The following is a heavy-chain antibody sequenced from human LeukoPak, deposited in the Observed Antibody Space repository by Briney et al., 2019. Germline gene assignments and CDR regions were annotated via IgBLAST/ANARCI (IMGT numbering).Heavy chain of an antibody. CDR3: ARDRASTPGY. CDR1: GFTFSSYA. CDR2: IKQDGSEK. J-gene: IGHJ4*02. V-gene: IGHV3-7*01. Sequence: GGSLRLSCAASGFTFSSYAMSWVRQAPGKGLEWVANIKQDGSEKYYVDSVKGRFTISRDNAKNSLYLQMNSLRAEDTAVYYCARDRASTPGYWGQGTLVTVSS. D-gene: IGHD3-10*01.